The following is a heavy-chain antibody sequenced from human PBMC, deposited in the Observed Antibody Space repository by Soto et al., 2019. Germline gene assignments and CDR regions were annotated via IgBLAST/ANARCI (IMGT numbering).Heavy chain of an antibody. D-gene: IGHD2-2*01. V-gene: IGHV4-59*01. Sequence: SETLSLTCIVSDGSISSSYWSWIRQPPGKGLEWIGYIYYSGSTNYNPSLKSRVTISVDTSKNQFSLKLSSVTAADTAVYYCARDRYCSSTGCYGVWFDPWGQGTLVTVS. CDR1: DGSISSSY. CDR3: ARDRYCSSTGCYGVWFDP. CDR2: IYYSGST. J-gene: IGHJ5*02.